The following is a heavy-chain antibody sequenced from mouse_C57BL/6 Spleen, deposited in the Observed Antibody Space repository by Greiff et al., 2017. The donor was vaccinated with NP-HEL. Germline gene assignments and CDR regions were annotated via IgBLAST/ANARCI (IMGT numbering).Heavy chain of an antibody. Sequence: EVQGVESGGGLVKPGGSLKLSCAASGFTFSSYAMSWVRQTPEKRLEWVATISDGGSYTYYPDNVKGRFTISRDNAKNNLYLQMSHLKSEDTAMYYCARDFITTVVGAMDYWGQGTSVTVSS. V-gene: IGHV5-4*01. J-gene: IGHJ4*01. CDR2: ISDGGSYT. CDR1: GFTFSSYA. D-gene: IGHD1-1*01. CDR3: ARDFITTVVGAMDY.